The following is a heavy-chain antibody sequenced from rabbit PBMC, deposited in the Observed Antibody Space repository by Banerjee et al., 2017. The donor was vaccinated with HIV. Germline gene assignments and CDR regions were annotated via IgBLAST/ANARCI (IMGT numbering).Heavy chain of an antibody. J-gene: IGHJ3*01. CDR2: IDTSDSST. D-gene: IGHD6-1*01. Sequence: QEQLVESGGGLVQPEGSLTLTCTASGFSFSSSYWICWVRQAPGKGLEWIGCIDTSDSSTDYASWAKGRFTISKTSSTTVALQMTSLTAADTATYFCARAGYAPYGYVLTRLDLWGQGTLVTVS. CDR1: GFSFSSSYW. CDR3: ARAGYAPYGYVLTRLDL. V-gene: IGHV1S45*01.